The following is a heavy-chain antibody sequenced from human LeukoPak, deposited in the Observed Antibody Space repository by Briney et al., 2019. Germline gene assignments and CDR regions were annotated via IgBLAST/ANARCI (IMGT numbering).Heavy chain of an antibody. V-gene: IGHV4-39*07. D-gene: IGHD6-13*01. CDR3: AREGSSWSTYYYYYYMDV. CDR1: GGSISSSSYY. J-gene: IGHJ6*03. CDR2: IYYSGST. Sequence: SETLSLTCTVSGGSISSSSYYWGWIRQPPGKGLEWIGSIYYSGSTYYNPSLKSRVTISVDTSKNQFSLKLSSVTAADAAVYYCAREGSSWSTYYYYYYMDVWGKGTTVTVSS.